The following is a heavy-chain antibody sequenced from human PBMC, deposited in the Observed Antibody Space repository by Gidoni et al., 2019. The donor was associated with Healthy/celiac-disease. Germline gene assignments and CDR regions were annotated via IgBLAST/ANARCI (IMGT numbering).Heavy chain of an antibody. Sequence: GGSLRLSCAASGFTVSSNYMSWVRQAPGKGLEWVSVIYSGGSTYYADSVKGRFTISRDNSKNTLYLQMTSLRAEDTAVYYCARALYCSGGSCRDYWGQGTLVTVSS. V-gene: IGHV3-53*01. CDR3: ARALYCSGGSCRDY. CDR1: GFTVSSNY. D-gene: IGHD2-15*01. J-gene: IGHJ4*02. CDR2: IYSGGST.